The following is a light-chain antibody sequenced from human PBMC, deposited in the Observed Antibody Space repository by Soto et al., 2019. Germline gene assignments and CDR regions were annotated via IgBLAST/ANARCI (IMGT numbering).Light chain of an antibody. J-gene: IGLJ1*01. CDR1: SSDVGGYKY. Sequence: QSALTQPRSVSGSPGQSVTISCTGTSSDVGGYKYVSWYQQKPGKAPKLIIYGVSRWPSGVPNRFSGSKSGNRASLTISGLQAEDEGDYYCCSYAGGPEVFGTGIKLTVL. CDR2: GVS. V-gene: IGLV2-11*01. CDR3: CSYAGGPEV.